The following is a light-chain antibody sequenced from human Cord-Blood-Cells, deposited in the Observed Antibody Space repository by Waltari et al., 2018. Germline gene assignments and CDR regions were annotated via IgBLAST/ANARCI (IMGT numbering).Light chain of an antibody. CDR1: QSVSSN. CDR2: GAS. J-gene: IGKJ4*01. V-gene: IGKV3-15*01. CDR3: QQYNNWPS. Sequence: ELVMRQSPATLSVSPGERATLSCRASQSVSSNLAWYQQKPGQAPRLLSYGASTRAPGIPARFSGSGSGTEFTLTISSLQSEDFAVYDCQQYNNWPSFGGGTKVEIK.